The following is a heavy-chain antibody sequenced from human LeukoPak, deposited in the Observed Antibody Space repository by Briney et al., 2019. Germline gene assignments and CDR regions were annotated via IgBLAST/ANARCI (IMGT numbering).Heavy chain of an antibody. J-gene: IGHJ4*02. D-gene: IGHD2-8*02. CDR3: TRASLVSARDYFDY. CDR2: IRSKAYGGTT. CDR1: GFTFGDYA. Sequence: GRSLRLSCTASGFTFGDYAMSWFRQAPGKGLEWVGFIRSKAYGGTTEYAASVKGRFTISRDDSKSIAYLQMNSLKTEDTAVYYCTRASLVSARDYFDYWGQGTLVTVSS. V-gene: IGHV3-49*03.